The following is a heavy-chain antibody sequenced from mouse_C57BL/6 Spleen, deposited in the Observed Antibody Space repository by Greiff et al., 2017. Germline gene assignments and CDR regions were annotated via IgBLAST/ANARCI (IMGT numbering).Heavy chain of an antibody. J-gene: IGHJ4*01. CDR1: GYTFTGYW. D-gene: IGHD1-1*02. V-gene: IGHV1-9*01. CDR3: ASNYYGGEYNAMDY. CDR2: ILPGSGST. Sequence: QVQLKESGAELMKPGASVKLSCKATGYTFTGYWIEWVKQRPGHGLEWIGEILPGSGSTNYNEKFKGKATFTADTSSNTANMQLSSLTTEYSAIYYCASNYYGGEYNAMDYWGQGTSVTVAS.